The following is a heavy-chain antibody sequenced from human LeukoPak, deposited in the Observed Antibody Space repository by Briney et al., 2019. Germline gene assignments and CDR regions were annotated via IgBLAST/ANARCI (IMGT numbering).Heavy chain of an antibody. CDR3: ARNPTGDYDY. CDR1: GFTFSNAW. CDR2: INSDGSIT. J-gene: IGHJ4*02. V-gene: IGHV3-74*01. D-gene: IGHD2-8*02. Sequence: PGGSLRLSCAASGFTFSNAWMSWVRQVPGKGLLWVSHINSDGSITDYADSVKGRFTISRDNARNTLSLQMDSLRVEDTAVYYCARNPTGDYDYWGQGALVTVSS.